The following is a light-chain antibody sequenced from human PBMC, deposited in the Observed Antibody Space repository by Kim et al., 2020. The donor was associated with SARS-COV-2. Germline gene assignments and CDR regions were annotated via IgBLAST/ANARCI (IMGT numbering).Light chain of an antibody. J-gene: IGKJ1*01. CDR3: QQTYTPPRT. CDR2: AGA. Sequence: DIQMTQSPSSVSASVGDRITITCRASQSINSYLNWFQQRPGKAPTLLIFAGATRPSGVPAKFSGSGSETDFTFTISNVQPEDSATYFCQQTYTPPRTFGQGTKVEI. CDR1: QSINSY. V-gene: IGKV1-39*01.